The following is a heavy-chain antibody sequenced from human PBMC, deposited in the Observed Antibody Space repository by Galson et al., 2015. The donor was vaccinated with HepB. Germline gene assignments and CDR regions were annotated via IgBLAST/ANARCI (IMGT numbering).Heavy chain of an antibody. CDR3: TRGFRDFWSGYYTWFDP. J-gene: IGHJ5*02. CDR1: GFTFGDYA. D-gene: IGHD3-3*01. V-gene: IGHV3-49*04. CDR2: IRSKAYGGTT. Sequence: SLRLSCAASGFTFGDYAMSWVRQAPGKGLEWVGFIRSKAYGGTTEYAASVKGRFTISRDDSKSIAYLQMNSLKTEDTAVYYCTRGFRDFWSGYYTWFDPWGQGTLVTVSS.